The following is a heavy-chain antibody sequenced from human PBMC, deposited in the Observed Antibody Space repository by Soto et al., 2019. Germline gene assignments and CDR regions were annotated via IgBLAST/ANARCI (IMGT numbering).Heavy chain of an antibody. J-gene: IGHJ4*02. D-gene: IGHD2-21*02. CDR2: IYPGDSDT. CDR3: ARTASGRLIVIDY. CDR1: GYSFTSYL. V-gene: IGHV5-51*01. Sequence: EESLKISCKGSGYSFTSYLIGWVRQMPGKGLEWMGIIYPGDSDTRYSPSFQGQVTISADKSISTAYLQWSSLKASDTAMYYCARTASGRLIVIDYWGQGTLVTVS.